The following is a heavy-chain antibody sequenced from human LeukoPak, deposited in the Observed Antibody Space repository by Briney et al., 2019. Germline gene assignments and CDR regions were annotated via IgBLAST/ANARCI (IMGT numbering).Heavy chain of an antibody. J-gene: IGHJ4*02. Sequence: PGGSLRLSCAASGFTFSSYAMSWVRQAPGKGLEWVAVIWYDGSNKYYADSVKGRFTISRDNSKNTLYLQMNSLRAEDTAVYYCAKDRYSSSWNFDYWGQGTLVTVSS. CDR3: AKDRYSSSWNFDY. CDR2: IWYDGSNK. V-gene: IGHV3-33*06. D-gene: IGHD6-13*01. CDR1: GFTFSSYA.